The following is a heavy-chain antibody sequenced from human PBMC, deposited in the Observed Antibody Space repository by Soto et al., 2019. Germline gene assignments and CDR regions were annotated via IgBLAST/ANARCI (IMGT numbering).Heavy chain of an antibody. CDR1: GFTFSGSA. CDR2: IRSKANSYAT. J-gene: IGHJ6*03. CDR3: TRHELMVRGPQDIDV. V-gene: IGHV3-73*01. D-gene: IGHD3-10*01. Sequence: EVQLVESGGGLVQPGGSLKRSCAASGFTFSGSAMHWVRQASGKGLEWVGRIRSKANSYATAYAASVKGRFTISRDDSKNTAYLHMNSLKTEDTAVYYCTRHELMVRGPQDIDVWGKGTTVTVSS.